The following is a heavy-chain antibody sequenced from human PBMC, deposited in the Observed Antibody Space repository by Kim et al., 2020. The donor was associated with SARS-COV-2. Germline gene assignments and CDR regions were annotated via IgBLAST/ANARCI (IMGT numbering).Heavy chain of an antibody. J-gene: IGHJ3*02. V-gene: IGHV3-13*01. D-gene: IGHD2-21*02. CDR1: GFTFSSYD. CDR2: IGTAGDT. CDR3: ARAVYCGGDCYSDAFDI. Sequence: GGSLRLSCAASGFTFSSYDMHWVRQATGKGLEWVSAIGTAGDTYYPGSVKGRFTISRENAKNSLYLQMNSLRAGDTAVYYCARAVYCGGDCYSDAFDIWGQGTMVTVSS.